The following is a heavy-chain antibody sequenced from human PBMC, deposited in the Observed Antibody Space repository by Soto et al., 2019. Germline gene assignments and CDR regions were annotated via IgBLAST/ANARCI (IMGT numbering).Heavy chain of an antibody. CDR2: ICYGGST. CDR3: ARYTSSGTCCYCRH. CDR1: GFTISRNY. D-gene: IGHD2-15*01. Sequence: SESLSLTCKASGFTISRNYWNWIRQTPGKGLEWIGYICYGGSTNCNPSLKNRLSFSVNANKNHFFLILSSVPGADTAVVYYSARYTSSGTCCYCRHWGQGTLVTVSS. V-gene: IGHV4-59*01. J-gene: IGHJ4*02.